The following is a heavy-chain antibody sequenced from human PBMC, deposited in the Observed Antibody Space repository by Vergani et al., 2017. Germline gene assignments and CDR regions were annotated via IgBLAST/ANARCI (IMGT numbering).Heavy chain of an antibody. V-gene: IGHV1-46*01. CDR2: INPSGGST. CDR1: GYTFTSYY. Sequence: QVQLVQSGAEVKKPGASVKVSCKASGYTFTSYYMHWVRQAPGQGLEWMGIINPSGGSTSYAQKFQGRVTMTRDTSTSTVYMELSSLRSEDTAVYDCARGGMARGRYQLGRLMDVWGQGTTVTVSS. D-gene: IGHD2-2*01. CDR3: ARGGMARGRYQLGRLMDV. J-gene: IGHJ6*02.